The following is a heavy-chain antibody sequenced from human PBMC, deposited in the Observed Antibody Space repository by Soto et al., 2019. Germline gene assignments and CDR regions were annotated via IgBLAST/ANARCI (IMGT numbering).Heavy chain of an antibody. CDR1: GFTFSHAW. J-gene: IGHJ4*02. CDR3: TTDRLIVVVPGAVH. D-gene: IGHD2-2*01. V-gene: IGHV3-15*01. Sequence: EVLLVESGGGLVKPGGSLRLSCAASGFTFSHAWMSWVRQAPGKGLEWVGHIKSRTDGGTTDYAAPEKDRFTISRDDSKNTLYLQMNSLKTEDTAVYYCTTDRLIVVVPGAVHWGQGTLVTVSS. CDR2: IKSRTDGGTT.